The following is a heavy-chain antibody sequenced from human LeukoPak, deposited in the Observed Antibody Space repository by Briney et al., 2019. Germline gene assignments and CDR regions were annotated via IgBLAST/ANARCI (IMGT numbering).Heavy chain of an antibody. CDR3: ARDQYYGSGKNWFDP. Sequence: SVKVSCKASGGTFSSYAISWVRQAPGQGLEWMGGIIPIFGTANYAQKFQGRVTITADESTSTAYMELRSLRSDDTAVYYCARDQYYGSGKNWFDPWGQGTLVTVSS. V-gene: IGHV1-69*01. CDR2: IIPIFGTA. D-gene: IGHD3-10*01. J-gene: IGHJ5*02. CDR1: GGTFSSYA.